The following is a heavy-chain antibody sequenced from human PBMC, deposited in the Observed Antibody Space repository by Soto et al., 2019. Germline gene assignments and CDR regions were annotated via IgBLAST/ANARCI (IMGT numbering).Heavy chain of an antibody. D-gene: IGHD5-18*01. CDR2: INPSGGST. CDR1: GYTFTSYY. CDR3: ARSASLDTAMVVGNYYYGMDV. J-gene: IGHJ6*02. V-gene: IGHV1-46*01. Sequence: ASVKVSCKASGYTFTSYYMHWVRQAPGQGLEGMGIINPSGGSTSYAQKVQGRVTMTRDTSTSTVYMELSSLRCEDSAVYYCARSASLDTAMVVGNYYYGMDVWGQGTTVTVSS.